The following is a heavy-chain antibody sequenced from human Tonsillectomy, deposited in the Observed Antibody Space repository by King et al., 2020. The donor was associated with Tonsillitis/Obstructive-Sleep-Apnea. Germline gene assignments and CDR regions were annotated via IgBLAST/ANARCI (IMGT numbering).Heavy chain of an antibody. J-gene: IGHJ4*02. CDR1: GGSFSGYY. CDR2: INHSGST. CDR3: ATGFDTLYSGYDLDY. D-gene: IGHD5-12*01. V-gene: IGHV4-34*01. Sequence: VQLQQWGAGLLKPSETLSLTCAVYGGSFSGYYWSWIRQPPGKGLEWIGEINHSGSTNYNQSLKSRVTISVDTSKNQFSLTLSSVTAVDTAVYYCATGFDTLYSGYDLDYWGQGTLVTVSS.